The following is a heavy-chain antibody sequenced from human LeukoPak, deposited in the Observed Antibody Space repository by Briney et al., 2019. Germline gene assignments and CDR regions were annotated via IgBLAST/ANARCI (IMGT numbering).Heavy chain of an antibody. CDR3: ARDVEGFGNNGFDP. Sequence: PSQTLSLTCTVSGGSISSYYWSWIRQPAGKGLEWIGRIYTSGSTNYNPSLKSRVTMSVDTSKNQFSQKLSSVTAADTAVYYCARDVEGFGNNGFDPWGQGTLVTVSS. D-gene: IGHD3-3*01. V-gene: IGHV4-4*07. CDR1: GGSISSYY. CDR2: IYTSGST. J-gene: IGHJ5*02.